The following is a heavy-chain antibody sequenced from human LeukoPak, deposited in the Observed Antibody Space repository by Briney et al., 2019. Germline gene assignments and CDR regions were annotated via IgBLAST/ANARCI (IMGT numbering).Heavy chain of an antibody. CDR2: ISYSGST. CDR3: VRHASEGVDP. D-gene: IGHD3-16*01. J-gene: IGHJ5*02. Sequence: PSETLSLTCTVSGGSISSSSYYWGWIRQPPGKGLEWIGSISYSGSTYYNPSLTSRVTISVDTSKNKSSLTLSSVTAGDTAVYYCVRHASEGVDPWGQGTLVTVSS. CDR1: GGSISSSSYY. V-gene: IGHV4-39*01.